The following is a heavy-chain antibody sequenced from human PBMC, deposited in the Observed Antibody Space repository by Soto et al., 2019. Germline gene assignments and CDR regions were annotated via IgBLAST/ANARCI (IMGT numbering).Heavy chain of an antibody. CDR3: ARVVDEDYFDY. Sequence: EVQLVESGGGLVQPGGSLRLSCAASGFTFSSYWMSWVRQAPGKGLEWVANIKQDGSEKYYVDSVKGRFTISRDNAKNSMYLQMNNLRAEDTAVYYCARVVDEDYFDYWGQGTLVTVSS. V-gene: IGHV3-7*01. CDR1: GFTFSSYW. J-gene: IGHJ4*02. CDR2: IKQDGSEK.